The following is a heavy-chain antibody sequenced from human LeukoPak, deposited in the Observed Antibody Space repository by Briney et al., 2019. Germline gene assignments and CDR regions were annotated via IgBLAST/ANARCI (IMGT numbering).Heavy chain of an antibody. CDR2: INPSGGST. D-gene: IGHD1/OR15-1a*01. CDR3: ARDGEGTTNFDY. J-gene: IGHJ4*02. V-gene: IGHV1-46*01. CDR1: GYIFTSYY. Sequence: ASVKVSCKASGYIFTSYYIHWVRQAPGQGLEWMGIINPSGGSTSHAQKFQGRVTMTMDTSTNTMYKELSSLRSEDTAAYYCARDGEGTTNFDYWGQGTLVTVSS.